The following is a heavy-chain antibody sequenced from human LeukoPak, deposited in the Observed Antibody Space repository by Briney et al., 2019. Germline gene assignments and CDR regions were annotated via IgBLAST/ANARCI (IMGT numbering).Heavy chain of an antibody. CDR2: IYHSGST. J-gene: IGHJ4*02. Sequence: SETLSLTCTVSGYSISSGYYWGWIRQPPGKGLEWIGSIYHSGSTYYNPSLKSRVTISVDTSKNQFSLKLSSVTAADTAVYYCATRGPYYFDYWGQGTLFTVSS. CDR3: ATRGPYYFDY. V-gene: IGHV4-38-2*02. CDR1: GYSISSGYY.